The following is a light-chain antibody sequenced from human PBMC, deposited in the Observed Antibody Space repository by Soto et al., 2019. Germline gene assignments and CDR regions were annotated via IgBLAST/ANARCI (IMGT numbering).Light chain of an antibody. CDR2: TAS. J-gene: IGKJ4*02. Sequence: AIRMTQSPYSFSASTGDRVTITCRASQDISSHLAWYQVKPGKAPRLLIYTASYLESGVPSRFSGSGSGTDFTLTFSSLQSEDIAVFFCQHYFSYLLTYGGGNQVE. V-gene: IGKV1-8*01. CDR1: QDISSH. CDR3: QHYFSYLLT.